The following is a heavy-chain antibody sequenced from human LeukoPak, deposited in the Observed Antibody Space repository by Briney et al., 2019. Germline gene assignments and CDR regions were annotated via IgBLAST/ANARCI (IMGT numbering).Heavy chain of an antibody. Sequence: GGSLRLSCAASGFTFSSYEMNWVRQAPGKGLEWVSYISSSGSTIYYADSVKGRFTISRDNAKNSLYLQMNSLRAEDTAVYYCARVGLGSSWYCCGYFDLWGRGTLVTVSS. V-gene: IGHV3-48*03. J-gene: IGHJ2*01. CDR2: ISSSGSTI. D-gene: IGHD6-13*01. CDR1: GFTFSSYE. CDR3: ARVGLGSSWYCCGYFDL.